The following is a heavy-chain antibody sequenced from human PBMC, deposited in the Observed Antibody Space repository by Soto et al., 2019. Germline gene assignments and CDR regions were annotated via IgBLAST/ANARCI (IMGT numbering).Heavy chain of an antibody. D-gene: IGHD2-21*02. CDR3: AKGFIVVVTAIRPDDNFDV. Sequence: LRLSCAASGFTFNTYAMNWVRQVPGKGLEWVASISGGGGSTYYADSVKGRFTISRDTSKNTLYLQMNSLSAEDTAVYYCAKGFIVVVTAIRPDDNFDVWGQGTMVTVSS. V-gene: IGHV3-23*01. CDR1: GFTFNTYA. J-gene: IGHJ3*01. CDR2: ISGGGGST.